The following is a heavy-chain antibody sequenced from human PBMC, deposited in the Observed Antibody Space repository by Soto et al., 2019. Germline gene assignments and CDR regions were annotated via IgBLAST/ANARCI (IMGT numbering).Heavy chain of an antibody. CDR3: VRYGVEATY. J-gene: IGHJ4*02. Sequence: AASVKVSCKASGYTFTTYNINWVRPATGQGLEWMGWMNPNSGNTGYAQKFQDRITLTRDTSITTAYMELSSLRSDDTAVYFGVRYGVEATYWGQGTLVTVSS. CDR2: MNPNSGNT. CDR1: GYTFTTYN. D-gene: IGHD2-21*02. V-gene: IGHV1-8*01.